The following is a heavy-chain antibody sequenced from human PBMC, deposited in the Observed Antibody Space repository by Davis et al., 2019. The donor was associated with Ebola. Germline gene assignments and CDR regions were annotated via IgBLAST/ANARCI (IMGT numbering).Heavy chain of an antibody. D-gene: IGHD3-3*01. CDR3: ARRAIFGVVLDAFDI. Sequence: GESLKISCKGSGYSFTTYWSAWVRQMPGKGLEWMGIIYPGAPDTRYSPSFQGQVTISADKSISTAYLQWSSLKASDTAMYYCARRAIFGVVLDAFDIWGQGTMVTVSS. CDR2: IYPGAPDT. CDR1: GYSFTTYW. J-gene: IGHJ3*02. V-gene: IGHV5-51*01.